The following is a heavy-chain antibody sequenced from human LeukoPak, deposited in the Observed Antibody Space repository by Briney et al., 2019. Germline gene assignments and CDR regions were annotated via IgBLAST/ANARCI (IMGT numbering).Heavy chain of an antibody. V-gene: IGHV4-38-2*02. Sequence: SETLSLTCTVSGYSISSAYYWGWIRQSPGKGLEWIGSFHYSGSTSYNPSLKSRVTISVDSSKNQFSLRLSPVTAADTAVYYCARGFWSRYYDYWGQGTLVTVSS. CDR2: FHYSGST. D-gene: IGHD2-8*02. CDR3: ARGFWSRYYDY. CDR1: GYSISSAYY. J-gene: IGHJ4*02.